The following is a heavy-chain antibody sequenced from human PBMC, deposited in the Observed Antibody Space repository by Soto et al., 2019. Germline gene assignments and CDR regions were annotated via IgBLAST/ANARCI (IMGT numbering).Heavy chain of an antibody. Sequence: PSETLSLTCTVSGGSISSGGYYWSWIRQHPGKGLEWIGYIYYSGSTYYNPSLKSQVTISVDTSKNQFSLKLSSVTAADTAVYYCARGGSGYYSGWGQGTLVTVSS. J-gene: IGHJ4*02. CDR2: IYYSGST. V-gene: IGHV4-31*01. CDR1: GGSISSGGYY. D-gene: IGHD3-22*01. CDR3: ARGGSGYYSG.